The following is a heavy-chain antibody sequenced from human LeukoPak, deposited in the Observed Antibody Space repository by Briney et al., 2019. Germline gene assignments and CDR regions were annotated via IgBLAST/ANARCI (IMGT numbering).Heavy chain of an antibody. CDR3: AREGLPYSGDY. V-gene: IGHV3-7*01. J-gene: IGHJ4*02. CDR1: GFTFSNYW. CDR2: IKGDGSEI. Sequence: GGSLRLSCAASGFTFSNYWMRWARQTPRKGVEWVANIKGDGSEINYVDSVKGRFTISRDNAKNSLSLQMNSLTADDTGVYYCAREGLPYSGDYWGQGTLVTVSS. D-gene: IGHD4-11*01.